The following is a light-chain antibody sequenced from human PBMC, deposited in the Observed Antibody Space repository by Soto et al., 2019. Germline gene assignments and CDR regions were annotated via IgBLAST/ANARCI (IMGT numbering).Light chain of an antibody. V-gene: IGKV3-20*01. Sequence: EIVLTQSPGTLSLSPGERATLSCRASQSVSSSYLAWYQQKPGQAPRLLIYGASSRATCIPDRFSGSGSGTDFTLTISILEPEVFAVYYCQQYGSSITFGQGTRLEIK. J-gene: IGKJ5*01. CDR1: QSVSSSY. CDR3: QQYGSSIT. CDR2: GAS.